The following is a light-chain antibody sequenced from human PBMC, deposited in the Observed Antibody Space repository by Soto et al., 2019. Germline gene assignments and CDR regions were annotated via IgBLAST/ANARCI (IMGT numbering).Light chain of an antibody. J-gene: IGKJ5*01. Sequence: DIQMTQSPSSLSASVGDRVTMTFRASQGIGNDLGWYQQKPGKAPKRLIYLTYSLQTGVPSRSSGSGSGTDFTFTISRLQPEDIATYYCQQYENLPTFGQGTRLEIK. CDR1: QGIGND. V-gene: IGKV1-17*01. CDR2: LTY. CDR3: QQYENLPT.